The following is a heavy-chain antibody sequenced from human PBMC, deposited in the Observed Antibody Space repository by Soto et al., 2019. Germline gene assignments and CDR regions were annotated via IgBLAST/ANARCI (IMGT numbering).Heavy chain of an antibody. J-gene: IGHJ4*02. CDR1: GFTFSGYY. Sequence: QVQLVESGGGLVKPGGSLRLSCAASGFTFSGYYMSWIRQAPGEGLERVSYISTSGSTIHYADSVKGRFTISRDNAKNNRYRQMNSRRAEDTAGYYGARESGGRRRDVGVDYWGQGTLVTVSS. V-gene: IGHV3-11*01. CDR2: ISTSGSTI. D-gene: IGHD3-10*01. CDR3: ARESGGRRRDVGVDY.